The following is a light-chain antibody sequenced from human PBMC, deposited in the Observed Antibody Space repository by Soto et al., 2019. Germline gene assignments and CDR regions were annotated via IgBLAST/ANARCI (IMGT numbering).Light chain of an antibody. CDR1: EIRYKN. Sequence: SYELSQPLSVSVGLGQTAIIPCEGHEIRYKNVHWYQQKPGQAPTLIIFRDTNRPSGIPDRFSGSISGNTATLTISRAQVGDESDFYCQVWDSSNVVFGGGTKLTVL. J-gene: IGLJ3*02. CDR3: QVWDSSNVV. V-gene: IGLV3-9*01. CDR2: RDT.